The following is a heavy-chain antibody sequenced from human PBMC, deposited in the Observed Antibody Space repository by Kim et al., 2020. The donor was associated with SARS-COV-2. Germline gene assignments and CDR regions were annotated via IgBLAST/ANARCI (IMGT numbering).Heavy chain of an antibody. V-gene: IGHV3-7*01. CDR3: ARDATYSSSWYPNSYYYYYGMDV. CDR2: IKQDGSEK. Sequence: GGSLRLSCAASGFTFSSYWMSWVRQAPGKGLEWVANIKQDGSEKYYVDSVKGRFTISRDNAKNSLYLQMNSLRAEDTAVYYCARDATYSSSWYPNSYYYYYGMDVWGQGTTVTVSS. J-gene: IGHJ6*02. D-gene: IGHD6-13*01. CDR1: GFTFSSYW.